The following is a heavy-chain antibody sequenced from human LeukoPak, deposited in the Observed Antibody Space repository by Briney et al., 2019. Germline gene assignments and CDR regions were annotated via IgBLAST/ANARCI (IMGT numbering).Heavy chain of an antibody. CDR2: RYDGNNK. V-gene: IGHV3-30*02. CDR3: AKDRWGAVASFDY. Sequence: GGSLRLSCAASGFTFSSYAMSWVRQAPGKGLEWVAVRYDGNNKYYADSVKGRFTISRDNSKNMLYLQMNSLGTEDTAVYYCAKDRWGAVASFDYWGQGTLVTVSS. CDR1: GFTFSSYA. D-gene: IGHD6-19*01. J-gene: IGHJ4*02.